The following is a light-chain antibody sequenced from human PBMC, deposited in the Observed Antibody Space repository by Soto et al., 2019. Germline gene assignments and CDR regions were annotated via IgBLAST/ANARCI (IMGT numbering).Light chain of an antibody. V-gene: IGLV2-14*03. CDR1: SSDVGGYNY. Sequence: QSALTQPASVSGSPGQSITISCTGTSSDVGGYNYVSWYQQHPGEAPKLMIYDVSNRPSGVSNRFSGSKSGNTASLTVSGLQAEDEADYYCSSYTSSSVLFGGGTKVTVL. CDR3: SSYTSSSVL. CDR2: DVS. J-gene: IGLJ2*01.